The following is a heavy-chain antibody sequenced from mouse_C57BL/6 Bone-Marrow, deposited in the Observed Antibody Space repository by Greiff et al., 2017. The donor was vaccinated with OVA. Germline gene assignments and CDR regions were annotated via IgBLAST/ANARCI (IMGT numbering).Heavy chain of an antibody. V-gene: IGHV1-26*01. D-gene: IGHD3-1*01. CDR1: GYTFTDYY. Sequence: VQLQQSGPELVKPGASVKISCKASGYTFTDYYINWVKQSHGKSLEWIGDINPNNGGTSYNQKFKGKATLTVDKSSSTAYMELRSLTSEDSAVYYCARSGWDLFAYWGQGTLVTVSA. CDR3: ARSGWDLFAY. J-gene: IGHJ3*01. CDR2: INPNNGGT.